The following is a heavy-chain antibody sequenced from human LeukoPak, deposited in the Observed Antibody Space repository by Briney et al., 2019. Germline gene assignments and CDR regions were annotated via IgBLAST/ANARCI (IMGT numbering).Heavy chain of an antibody. CDR2: IYPGDSDT. D-gene: IGHD2-2*02. J-gene: IGHJ4*02. CDR1: GYSFTNYW. Sequence: GESLKISCKVSGYSFTNYWIAWVRQMPGKGLEWMGIIYPGDSDTKYSPSFQGQVTISADKSISTAYLQWSSLKASDTAMYYCARGYCSSTSCYTGLDYWGQGTLVTVSS. V-gene: IGHV5-51*01. CDR3: ARGYCSSTSCYTGLDY.